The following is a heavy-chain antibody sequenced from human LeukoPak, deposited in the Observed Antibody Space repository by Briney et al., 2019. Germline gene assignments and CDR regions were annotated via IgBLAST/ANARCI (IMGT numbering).Heavy chain of an antibody. J-gene: IGHJ3*02. CDR1: GYSFTTYW. V-gene: IGHV5-51*01. CDR2: IYPGDSDT. D-gene: IGHD6-13*01. CDR3: ARDGAATGTGAFDI. Sequence: GESLKISCKVSGYSFTTYWIAWVRQMPGKGLEWMGIIYPGDSDTRYSPSFQGQVTISADKSITTAFLQWSSLKASDTAMYYCARDGAATGTGAFDIWGQGTVVTVSS.